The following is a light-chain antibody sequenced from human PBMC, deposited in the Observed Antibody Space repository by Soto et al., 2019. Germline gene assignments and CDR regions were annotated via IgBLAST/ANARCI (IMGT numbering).Light chain of an antibody. Sequence: VLTQSPASLSLSPGERATLSCRAGQSVSDYLAWYQQKPGQPPRLLIYGASSRATGIPDRFGGSGSGTDFTLTISRLEPEDFAVYYCQQYGSSPLTFGGGTKVDIK. V-gene: IGKV3-20*01. CDR1: QSVSDY. CDR2: GAS. J-gene: IGKJ4*01. CDR3: QQYGSSPLT.